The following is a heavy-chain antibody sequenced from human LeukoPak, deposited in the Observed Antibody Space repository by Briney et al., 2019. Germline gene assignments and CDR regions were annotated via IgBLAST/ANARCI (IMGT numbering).Heavy chain of an antibody. CDR1: GGSFSGYY. CDR3: ARRGSSGWYVGAFDI. CDR2: IYYSGST. Sequence: SETLSLTCAVYGGSFSGYYWSWIRQPPGKGLEWIGYIYYSGSTNYNPSLKSRVTISVDTSKNQFSLKLSSVTAADTAVYYCARRGSSGWYVGAFDIWGQGTMVTVSS. J-gene: IGHJ3*02. D-gene: IGHD6-19*01. V-gene: IGHV4-59*08.